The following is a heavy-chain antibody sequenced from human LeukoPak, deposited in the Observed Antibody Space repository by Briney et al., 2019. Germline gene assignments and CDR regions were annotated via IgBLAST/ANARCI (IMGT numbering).Heavy chain of an antibody. D-gene: IGHD3-3*01. Sequence: HGESLKISCKGSGYSFTSYWIGWVRQMPGKGLEWMGIIYPDDSNTKYSPSFQGLVTISADKSISTAYLQWSSLKASDTAMYYCARQSITIFGVPRGWFDPWGQGTLVTVSS. V-gene: IGHV5-51*01. J-gene: IGHJ5*02. CDR3: ARQSITIFGVPRGWFDP. CDR1: GYSFTSYW. CDR2: IYPDDSNT.